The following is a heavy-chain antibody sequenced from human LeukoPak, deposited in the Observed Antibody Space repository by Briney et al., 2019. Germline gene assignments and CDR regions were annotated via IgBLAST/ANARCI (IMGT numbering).Heavy chain of an antibody. V-gene: IGHV3-23*01. CDR1: GFTFRSYA. J-gene: IGHJ5*02. D-gene: IGHD3-10*01. CDR3: AKGSPYGVNWFDP. CDR2: VSDGGGST. Sequence: PAGGSLRLSCAASGFTFRSYAMSWVRQAPGKGLEWVSAVSDGGGSTYYADSVEGRFTISRDDSKSTLYLQMNSLRAEDTAVYYCAKGSPYGVNWFDPWGQGTLVTVSS.